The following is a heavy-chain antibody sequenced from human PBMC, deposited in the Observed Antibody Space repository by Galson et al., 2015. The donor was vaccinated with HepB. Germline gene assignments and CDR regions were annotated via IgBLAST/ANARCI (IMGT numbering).Heavy chain of an antibody. V-gene: IGHV3-73*01. CDR2: IRDKGNNYAT. Sequence: SLRLSCAASGFTVSGSAMHWVRQASGKGLEWVGRIRDKGNNYATTYSASVKGRFTISRDDSKNTAYLQMNILKTEDTAEYYCLEYSSSIDAFDIWGQGTMVTVSS. D-gene: IGHD3-22*01. CDR3: LEYSSSIDAFDI. CDR1: GFTVSGSA. J-gene: IGHJ3*02.